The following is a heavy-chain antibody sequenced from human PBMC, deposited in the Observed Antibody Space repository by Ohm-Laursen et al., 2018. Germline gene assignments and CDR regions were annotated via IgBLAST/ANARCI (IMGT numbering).Heavy chain of an antibody. CDR2: ISSSGSTI. CDR1: GFTFSDYY. J-gene: IGHJ4*02. Sequence: GSLRLSCSASGFTFSDYYMSWIRQAPGKGLEWVSYISSSGSTIYYADSVKGRFTISRDNAKNSLYLQMNSLRAEDTAVYYCARRANSAYPYYLDHWGQGTLVTVSS. V-gene: IGHV3-11*01. CDR3: ARRANSAYPYYLDH. D-gene: IGHD3-22*01.